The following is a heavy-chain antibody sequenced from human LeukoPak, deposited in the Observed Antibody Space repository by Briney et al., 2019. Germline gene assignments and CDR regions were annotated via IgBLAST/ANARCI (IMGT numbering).Heavy chain of an antibody. CDR1: GDSIPSTSHA. CDR3: GRDTHLES. Sequence: SETLSLTCTVSGDSIPSTSHAWGWSRQPPGKGLEWLGNIYNSGSSNYSPSLRSRVSISVDTSKNQFSLRLRSVTAADTAVYYCGRDTHLESWGQGILVTVFS. V-gene: IGHV4-39*01. CDR2: IYNSGSS. J-gene: IGHJ4*02.